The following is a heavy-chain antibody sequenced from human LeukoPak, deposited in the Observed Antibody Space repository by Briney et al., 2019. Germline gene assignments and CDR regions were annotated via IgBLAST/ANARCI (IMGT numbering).Heavy chain of an antibody. CDR1: GGSISSYY. V-gene: IGHV4-59*01. J-gene: IGHJ4*02. Sequence: SETLSLTCTVSGGSISSYYWSWIRQPPGKGLEWIGYLYYSGSPNYNPSLKSRVTISVDTSKNQFSLKLSSVTAADTAVYYCARSPPYSYGYDYWGQGTLVTVSS. CDR3: ARSPPYSYGYDY. D-gene: IGHD5-18*01. CDR2: LYYSGSP.